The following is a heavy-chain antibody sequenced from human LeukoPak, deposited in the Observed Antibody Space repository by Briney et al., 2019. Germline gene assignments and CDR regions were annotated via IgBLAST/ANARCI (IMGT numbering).Heavy chain of an antibody. J-gene: IGHJ6*03. CDR3: VKYRRSGLGPPYYYMDV. CDR2: IYSGGTT. CDR1: GFTVSSNY. V-gene: IGHV3-53*01. D-gene: IGHD5-12*01. Sequence: PGGSLRLSCAASGFTVSSNYMNWVRQAPGKGLEWVSVIYSGGTTYNADSVKGRFTISRDNSKNPLYLQMNSLRVEDTAVYYCVKYRRSGLGPPYYYMDVWGKGTTVTVSS.